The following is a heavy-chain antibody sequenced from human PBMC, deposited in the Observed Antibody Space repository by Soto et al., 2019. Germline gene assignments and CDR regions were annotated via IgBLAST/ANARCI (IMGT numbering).Heavy chain of an antibody. J-gene: IGHJ6*02. V-gene: IGHV3-74*01. Sequence: PGGSLRLSCAASGFTFSSYWMRWVRQAPGKGLVWVSRINSDGSSTSYADSVKGRFTISRDNAKNTLYLQMNSLRAEDTAVYYCARDLIAAAGPGYYSGMDVWGQGTTVTVSS. D-gene: IGHD6-13*01. CDR2: INSDGSST. CDR1: GFTFSSYW. CDR3: ARDLIAAAGPGYYSGMDV.